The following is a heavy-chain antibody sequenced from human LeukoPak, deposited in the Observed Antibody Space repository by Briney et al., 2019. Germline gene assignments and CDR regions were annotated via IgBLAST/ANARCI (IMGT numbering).Heavy chain of an antibody. Sequence: NPSETLSLTCAVYGGSFSGYYWSWIRQPPGKGLEWIGEINHSGSTNYNPSLKSRVTISVDTSKNQFSLKLSSVTAADTAVYYCARVAYGSGTYYFDYWGQGTLVTVSS. J-gene: IGHJ4*02. V-gene: IGHV4-34*01. CDR2: INHSGST. CDR3: ARVAYGSGTYYFDY. D-gene: IGHD3-10*01. CDR1: GGSFSGYY.